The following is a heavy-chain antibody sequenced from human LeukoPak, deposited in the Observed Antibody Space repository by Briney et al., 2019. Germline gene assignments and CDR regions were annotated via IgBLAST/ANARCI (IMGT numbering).Heavy chain of an antibody. D-gene: IGHD5-24*01. J-gene: IGHJ4*02. CDR1: GYTFTSYW. CDR2: IYPGDSDT. Sequence: GESLKISCKGSGYTFTSYWIGWVRQMPGKGLEWMGIIYPGDSDTRYSPSFQGQVTITADKSTSTAYLQWSSLKASDTATYYCARGDGYNRFDYWGQGALVTVSS. V-gene: IGHV5-51*01. CDR3: ARGDGYNRFDY.